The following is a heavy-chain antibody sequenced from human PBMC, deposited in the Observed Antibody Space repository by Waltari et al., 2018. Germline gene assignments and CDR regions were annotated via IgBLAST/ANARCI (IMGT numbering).Heavy chain of an antibody. CDR2: VNHSGST. CDR3: ARRIAWYYSSGSYHDY. V-gene: IGHV4-34*01. CDR1: GGSFSTDY. Sequence: QVQLQQWGAGLLKPSETLSLTCAVYGGSFSTDYWSWIRQPPGKGLDWIGEVNHSGSTHHNPSLKSRVTMSAVTSKSQFSLKLRSVTAADTAVYYCARRIAWYYSSGSYHDYWGQGTLVTVSS. J-gene: IGHJ4*02. D-gene: IGHD3-10*01.